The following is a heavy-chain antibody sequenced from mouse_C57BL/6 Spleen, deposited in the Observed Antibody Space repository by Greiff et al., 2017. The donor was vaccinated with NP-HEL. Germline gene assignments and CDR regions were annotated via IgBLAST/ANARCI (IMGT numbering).Heavy chain of an antibody. V-gene: IGHV1-69*01. Sequence: QVQLQQPGAELVMPGASVKLSCKASGYTFTSYWMHWVKQRPGQGLEWIGEIDPSDSYTNYNQKFKGKSTLTVDKSSSTAYMQLSSLTSEDSAVYYCARWGYGSSYAAMDYWGQRTSVTVSS. CDR3: ARWGYGSSYAAMDY. J-gene: IGHJ4*01. CDR2: IDPSDSYT. CDR1: GYTFTSYW. D-gene: IGHD1-1*01.